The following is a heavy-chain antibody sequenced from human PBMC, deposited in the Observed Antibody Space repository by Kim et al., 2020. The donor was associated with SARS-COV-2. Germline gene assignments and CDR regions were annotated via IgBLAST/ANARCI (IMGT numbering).Heavy chain of an antibody. Sequence: QKFQGRVTITADESTSTAYMELSSLRSEDTAVYYCARVYDSSGYYYYFDYWGQGTLVTVSS. J-gene: IGHJ4*02. D-gene: IGHD3-22*01. V-gene: IGHV1-69*01. CDR3: ARVYDSSGYYYYFDY.